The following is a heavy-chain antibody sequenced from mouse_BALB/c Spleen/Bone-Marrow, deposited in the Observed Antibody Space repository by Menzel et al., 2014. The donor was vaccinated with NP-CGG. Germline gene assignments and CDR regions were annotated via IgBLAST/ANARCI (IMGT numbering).Heavy chain of an antibody. CDR2: INPSNGGT. Sequence: VKLVEPGAELVRPGVSVKLSCKASGYTFTTYWMHWIRQRPEQSLERIGEINPSNGGTNYNEKFKSKATLTVDKSSITAYMQLSSLTSEDSAVYYCARSPGYWYFDVWGAGTTVTVSS. CDR3: ARSPGYWYFDV. J-gene: IGHJ1*01. CDR1: GYTFTTYW. V-gene: IGHV1S81*02.